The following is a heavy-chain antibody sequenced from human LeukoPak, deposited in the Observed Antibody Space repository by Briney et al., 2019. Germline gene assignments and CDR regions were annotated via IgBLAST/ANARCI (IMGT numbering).Heavy chain of an antibody. CDR2: IIPIFGTA. J-gene: IGHJ4*02. D-gene: IGHD1-26*01. V-gene: IGHV1-69*06. CDR3: ASPLADREWELLGY. CDR1: GGTFSSYA. Sequence: ASVKVSCKASGGTFSSYAISWVRQAPGQGLEWMGGIIPIFGTANYAQKFQGRVTITADKSTSTAYMELSSLRSEDTAVYYCASPLADREWELLGYWGQGTLVTVSP.